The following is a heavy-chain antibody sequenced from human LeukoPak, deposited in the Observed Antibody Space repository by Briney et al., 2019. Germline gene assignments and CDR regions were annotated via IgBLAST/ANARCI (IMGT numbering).Heavy chain of an antibody. D-gene: IGHD4-23*01. J-gene: IGHJ4*02. CDR3: ARDAGYGGNSDY. CDR2: INKDGSDK. CDR1: GFTFNMYW. V-gene: IGHV3-7*01. Sequence: GGSLRLSCAASGFTFNMYWMTWVRQAPGKGLESVAYINKDGSDKYYVDSVKGRFTVSRDKAKNSLYLQMNSLRAEDTAVYYCARDAGYGGNSDYWGQGTLVTVSS.